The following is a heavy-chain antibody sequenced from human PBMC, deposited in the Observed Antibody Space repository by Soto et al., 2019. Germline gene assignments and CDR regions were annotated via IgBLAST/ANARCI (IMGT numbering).Heavy chain of an antibody. CDR1: GFTFSSYA. D-gene: IGHD3-10*01. CDR2: ISGGGGST. J-gene: IGHJ4*02. CDR3: AKTRGAMVRGAAFYFDY. Sequence: EVQLLESGGGLVQPGGSLRLSCAASGFTFSSYAMSWVRQAPGKGLEWVSGISGGGGSTDYADSVRGRFTISRDNPKNTLYLQMNSLRVEDTAVYYCAKTRGAMVRGAAFYFDYWGQGTLVTGAS. V-gene: IGHV3-23*01.